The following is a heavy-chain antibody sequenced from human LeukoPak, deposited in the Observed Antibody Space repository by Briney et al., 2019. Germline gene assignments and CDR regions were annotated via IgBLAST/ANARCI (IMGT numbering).Heavy chain of an antibody. D-gene: IGHD1-26*01. Sequence: GGSLRLSCTASGVTFSNHAMSWVRQVPGKGLEWVSGITGSGGSTYHAESVKGRFTISRDNSKNTLYLEMNSLRAEDTAVYFCATRPPSETYYAVFDFWGQEPWSPSPQ. CDR3: ATRPPSETYYAVFDF. CDR1: GVTFSNHA. V-gene: IGHV3-23*01. J-gene: IGHJ4*01. CDR2: ITGSGGST.